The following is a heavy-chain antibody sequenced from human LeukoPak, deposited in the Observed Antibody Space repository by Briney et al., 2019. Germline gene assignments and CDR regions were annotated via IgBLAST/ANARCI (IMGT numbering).Heavy chain of an antibody. CDR1: GFTFSSYS. Sequence: GGSMRLSCAASGFTFSSYSMNWVRQAPGKGLEGVSYISSSSSTIYYADSVKRRFTIPRDNAKNSLYLQLNSLRAEDTAVYYCARAARVRGANPMRYYFDYWGQGTLVTVSS. D-gene: IGHD3-10*01. J-gene: IGHJ4*02. V-gene: IGHV3-48*01. CDR2: ISSSSSTI. CDR3: ARAARVRGANPMRYYFDY.